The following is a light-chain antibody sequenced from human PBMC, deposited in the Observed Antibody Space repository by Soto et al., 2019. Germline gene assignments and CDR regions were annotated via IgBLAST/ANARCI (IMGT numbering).Light chain of an antibody. CDR1: QGISYY. V-gene: IGKV1-27*01. J-gene: IGKJ1*01. CDR3: QKYNSAPQT. CDR2: AAS. Sequence: DIQMTQSPSSLSASVGERDTITCRASQGISYYLAWYQQKLGKVPKLLIYAASTLQSGVPSRFSGSGSGTDFTLSISSLQPEDVATYYCQKYNSAPQTFGQGXXVDIK.